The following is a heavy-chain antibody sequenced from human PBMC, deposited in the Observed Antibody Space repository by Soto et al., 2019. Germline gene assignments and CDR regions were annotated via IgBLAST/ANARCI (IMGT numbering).Heavy chain of an antibody. D-gene: IGHD3-22*01. CDR2: IYTSWST. V-gene: IGHV4-4*07. J-gene: IGHJ4*01. CDR3: ARGVGYYDSSGYYYEAYYFVY. Sequence: SETLSLTCTVSGGSISSYYWSWIRQPAGKGLEWIGRIYTSWSTNYNPSLKSRVTMSVDTSKNQFSLKLSSVSAADTAVYYCARGVGYYDSSGYYYEAYYFVYWGQGTLVTVSS. CDR1: GGSISSYY.